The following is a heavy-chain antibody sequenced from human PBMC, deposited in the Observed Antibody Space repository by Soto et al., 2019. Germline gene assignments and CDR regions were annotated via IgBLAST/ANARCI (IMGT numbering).Heavy chain of an antibody. CDR2: ISGSGGST. CDR1: GFTFSSYA. CDR3: ARGLIAVSRSYYYYGMDV. D-gene: IGHD6-19*01. V-gene: IGHV3-23*01. J-gene: IGHJ6*02. Sequence: GGSLRLSCAASGFTFSSYAMSWVRQAPGKGLEWVSAISGSGGSTYYADSVKGRFTISRDNSKNTLYLQMNSLRAEDTAVYYCARGLIAVSRSYYYYGMDVWGQGTTVTVSS.